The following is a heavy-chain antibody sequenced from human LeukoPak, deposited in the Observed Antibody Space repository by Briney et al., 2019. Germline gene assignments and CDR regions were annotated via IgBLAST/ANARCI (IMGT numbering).Heavy chain of an antibody. V-gene: IGHV4-34*01. Sequence: SETLSLTCAVYGGSFSGYYWSWIRQPPGKGLEWIGEINHSGSTNYNPSLKSRVTISVDTSKNQFSLKLSSVTAADTAVYYCARGNSLRRLYGYYFGYWGQGTLVTVSS. CDR3: ARGNSLRRLYGYYFGY. J-gene: IGHJ4*02. D-gene: IGHD3-10*01. CDR1: GGSFSGYY. CDR2: INHSGST.